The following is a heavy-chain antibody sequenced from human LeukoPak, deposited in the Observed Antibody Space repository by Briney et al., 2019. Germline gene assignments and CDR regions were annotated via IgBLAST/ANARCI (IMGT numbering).Heavy chain of an antibody. V-gene: IGHV4-39*01. Sequence: SETLSLTCTVSGGSVSSSIYYWGWIRQPPGKGLEWIGSIYYSRSTSYNPSLKSRVTISVDTSKNQFSLKLTSVTGADTALYYCASMNDILTGYVFDSWGQGTLVTVSS. J-gene: IGHJ4*02. CDR1: GGSVSSSIYY. CDR3: ASMNDILTGYVFDS. CDR2: IYYSRST. D-gene: IGHD3-9*01.